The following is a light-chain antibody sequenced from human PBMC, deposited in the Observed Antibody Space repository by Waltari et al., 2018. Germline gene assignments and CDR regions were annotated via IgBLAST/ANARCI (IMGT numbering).Light chain of an antibody. CDR1: QSVRTY. CDR3: QLRSKWLRT. CDR2: ESA. V-gene: IGKV3-11*01. J-gene: IGKJ1*01. Sequence: EIVLTQSPATLSLSPGERATLSCRASQSVRTYLAWFQQTPGQAPRLLIYESATRATAIPARFSGSGSGTDFTLTISSLEPEDFAVYYCQLRSKWLRTFGQGTKVEV.